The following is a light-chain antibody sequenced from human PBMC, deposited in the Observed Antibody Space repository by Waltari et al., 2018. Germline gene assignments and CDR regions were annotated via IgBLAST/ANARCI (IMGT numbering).Light chain of an antibody. Sequence: SYVLTQPPSLSVAPGSTARITCGGNYIGSKSVHWYQQRPGQAPVLVIFTDGDRPSGIPERFSGSNSGNTATLTISRVEAGDEADFFCQVWDGTSDHVVFGGGTKLTVL. CDR2: TDG. J-gene: IGLJ3*02. CDR1: YIGSKS. CDR3: QVWDGTSDHVV. V-gene: IGLV3-21*04.